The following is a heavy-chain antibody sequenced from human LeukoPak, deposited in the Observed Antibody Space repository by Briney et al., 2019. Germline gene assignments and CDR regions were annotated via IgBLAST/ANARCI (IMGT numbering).Heavy chain of an antibody. CDR2: ISAYNGNT. CDR1: GYTFTSYG. D-gene: IGHD5-12*01. J-gene: IGHJ4*02. CDR3: ARAGGYDPSTLVDY. Sequence: ASVKVSCKASGYTFTSYGISWVRQAPGQGLEWMGWISAYNGNTNYAQKLQGRVTMTTDTSTSTAYMELRSLRSGDTAVYYCARAGGYDPSTLVDYWGQGTLVTVSS. V-gene: IGHV1-18*01.